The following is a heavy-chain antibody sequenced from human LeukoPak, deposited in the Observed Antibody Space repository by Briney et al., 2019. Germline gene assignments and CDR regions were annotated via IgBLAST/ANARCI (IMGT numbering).Heavy chain of an antibody. CDR3: AKGPITMIVVGSLFFDY. Sequence: GGSLRLSCAASGFTFSSYAMSWVRQAPGKGLEWVSAISGSGGSTYYADSVKGRFTISRDNSKNTLYLQMSSLRAEDTAVYYCAKGPITMIVVGSLFFDYWGQGTLVTVSS. J-gene: IGHJ4*02. V-gene: IGHV3-23*01. D-gene: IGHD3-22*01. CDR1: GFTFSSYA. CDR2: ISGSGGST.